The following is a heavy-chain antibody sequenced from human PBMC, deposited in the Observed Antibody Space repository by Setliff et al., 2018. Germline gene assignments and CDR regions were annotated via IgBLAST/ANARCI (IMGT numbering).Heavy chain of an antibody. CDR2: IIPIFGTA. CDR3: ARDSRGLVPAAIEGSYYYYGMDV. V-gene: IGHV1-69*01. D-gene: IGHD2-2*02. CDR1: GGTFSSYA. J-gene: IGHJ6*02. Sequence: KVSCKASGGTFSSYAISWVRQAPGQGLEWMGGIIPIFGTANYAQKFQGRVTITADESTSTAYMELGSLRSEDTAVYYCARDSRGLVPAAIEGSYYYYGMDVWGQGTTVTVSS.